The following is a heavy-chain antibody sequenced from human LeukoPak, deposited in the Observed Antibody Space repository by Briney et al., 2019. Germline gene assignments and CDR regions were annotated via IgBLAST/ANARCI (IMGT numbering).Heavy chain of an antibody. Sequence: PGGSLRLSCEASGFPFSTFWMIWVRQPPGKGLEWVAKIQQDGSGEEYVDSVKGRFTISRDNAKNSLYLQMNSLRVEDTGVYYCAREGIVVVPAALDYWGQGTLVTVSS. CDR1: GFPFSTFW. J-gene: IGHJ4*02. CDR3: AREGIVVVPAALDY. CDR2: IQQDGSGE. D-gene: IGHD2-2*01. V-gene: IGHV3-7*01.